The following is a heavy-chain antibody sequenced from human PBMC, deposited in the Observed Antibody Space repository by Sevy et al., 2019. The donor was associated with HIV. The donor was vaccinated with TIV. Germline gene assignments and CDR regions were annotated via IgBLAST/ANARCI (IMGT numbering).Heavy chain of an antibody. CDR1: GFTFTRYA. V-gene: IGHV3-30-3*01. J-gene: IGHJ4*02. CDR3: ARGSDSVTYEGAFDS. Sequence: GGSLRLSCEASGFTFTRYAFHWVRQAPGKGLEWVAVVSKEGTNKYYADSVKGRFTISRDNSRNTLYLQMQSQSADDTAVYFCARGSDSVTYEGAFDSWGQGTLVTVSS. D-gene: IGHD3-22*01. CDR2: VSKEGTNK.